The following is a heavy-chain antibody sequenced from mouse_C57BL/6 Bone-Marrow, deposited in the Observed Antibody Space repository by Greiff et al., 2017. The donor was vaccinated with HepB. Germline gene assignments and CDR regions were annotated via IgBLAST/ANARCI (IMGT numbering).Heavy chain of an antibody. CDR2: ISSGGSYT. D-gene: IGHD1-1*01. CDR1: GFTFSSYG. CDR3: AREGTTVVATKAY. V-gene: IGHV5-6*01. Sequence: VQLQQSGGDLVKPGGSLKLSCAASGFTFSSYGMSWVRQTPDKRLEWVATISSGGSYTYYPDSVKGRFTISRDNAKNTLYLQMSSLKSEDTAMYYCAREGTTVVATKAYWGQGTLVTVSA. J-gene: IGHJ3*01.